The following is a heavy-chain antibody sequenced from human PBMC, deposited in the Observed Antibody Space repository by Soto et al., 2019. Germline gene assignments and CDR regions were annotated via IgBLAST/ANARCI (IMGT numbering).Heavy chain of an antibody. V-gene: IGHV3-66*01. CDR2: IYSGGST. CDR3: ARVVRYFDTPYGMDV. CDR1: GFTVSSNY. J-gene: IGHJ6*02. Sequence: PGGSLRLSCAASGFTVSSNYMIWVRQAPGKGLEWVSVIYSGGSTYYADSVKGRFTISRDNSKNTLFLQMNSLRAEDTAEYYCARVVRYFDTPYGMDVWGQGTTVTVSS. D-gene: IGHD3-9*01.